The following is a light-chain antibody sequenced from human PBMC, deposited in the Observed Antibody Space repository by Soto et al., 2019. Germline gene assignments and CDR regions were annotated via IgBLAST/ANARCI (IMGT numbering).Light chain of an antibody. CDR3: QQDYNLPPT. V-gene: IGKV3D-7*01. CDR1: QSVSSSY. Sequence: PVERVSLSCRASQSVSSSYLTWYQQKPGQAPRLLIYGASTRATGIPARFSGSGSGIDFTLTISSLQREDFAVYYCQQDYNLPPTFGQGTKVDIK. J-gene: IGKJ1*01. CDR2: GAS.